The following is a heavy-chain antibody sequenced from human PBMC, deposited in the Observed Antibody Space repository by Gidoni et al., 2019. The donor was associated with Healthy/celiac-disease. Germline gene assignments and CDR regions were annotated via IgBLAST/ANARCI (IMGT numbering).Heavy chain of an antibody. CDR3: ARDPPVLLWFRELPLDY. D-gene: IGHD3-10*01. V-gene: IGHV1-18*01. CDR1: GYTFTSYG. Sequence: QVQLVQSGAEVKKPGASVKVSCKAPGYTFTSYGISWVRQAPGQGLEWMGWISAYNGNTNYAQKLQGRVTMTTDTSTSTAYMELRSLRSDDTAVYYCARDPPVLLWFRELPLDYWGQGTLVTVSS. J-gene: IGHJ4*02. CDR2: ISAYNGNT.